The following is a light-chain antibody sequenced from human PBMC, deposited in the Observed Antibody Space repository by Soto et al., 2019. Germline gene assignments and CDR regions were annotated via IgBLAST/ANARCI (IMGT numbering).Light chain of an antibody. CDR2: AAC. Sequence: DIQMTQSPSSLSASVGDRVTITCRASQSISSYLNWYQQKPGKAPKLLIYAACSLHSGVPSRFSGSGSGTDFTLTISSLQPEDFATYYCQQSYSTPPTFGGGTKVEIK. J-gene: IGKJ4*01. CDR3: QQSYSTPPT. CDR1: QSISSY. V-gene: IGKV1-39*01.